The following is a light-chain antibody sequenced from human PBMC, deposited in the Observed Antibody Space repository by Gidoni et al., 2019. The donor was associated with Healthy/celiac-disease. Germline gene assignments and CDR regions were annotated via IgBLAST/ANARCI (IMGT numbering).Light chain of an antibody. V-gene: IGKV3-20*01. CDR1: QSVSSSY. CDR2: GAS. CDR3: QQYGSSPLT. J-gene: IGKJ4*01. Sequence: EIVLTQSPGTLSLSPGERATLSCRASQSVSSSYLAWYQQKPGQAPRLLIYGASSRATGIPDRFSGSGSGTDFTLTISRLGPEDFALYYCQQYGSSPLTFXGXTKVEIK.